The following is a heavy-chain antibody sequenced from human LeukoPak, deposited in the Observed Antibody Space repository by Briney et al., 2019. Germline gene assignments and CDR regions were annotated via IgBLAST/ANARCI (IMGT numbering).Heavy chain of an antibody. CDR1: GYSISNDYY. Sequence: SETLSLTCTVSGYSISNDYYWGWIRQPPGKGLEWIGYIYYSGSTNYNPSLKSRVTISVDTSKNQFSLKLSSVTAADTAVYYCARGGAAALNDYWGQGTLVTVSS. CDR3: ARGGAAALNDY. CDR2: IYYSGST. D-gene: IGHD6-13*01. V-gene: IGHV4-61*01. J-gene: IGHJ4*02.